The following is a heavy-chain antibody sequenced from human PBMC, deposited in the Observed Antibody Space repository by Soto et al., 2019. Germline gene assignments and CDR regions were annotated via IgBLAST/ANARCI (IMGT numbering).Heavy chain of an antibody. CDR2: IDYRGSP. CDR1: AGSISSSSYF. D-gene: IGHD3-22*01. Sequence: QLQLQESGPGLVKPSETLSLTCTVSAGSISSSSYFSGWIRQPPGKGLEWIGTIDYRGSPSYNPSLKSRVTISVDTSKNQFSLTLSSVTAADTAVYYCATRLYHSRGYYYVPYWGQGTMVTVSS. J-gene: IGHJ4*02. CDR3: ATRLYHSRGYYYVPY. V-gene: IGHV4-39*01.